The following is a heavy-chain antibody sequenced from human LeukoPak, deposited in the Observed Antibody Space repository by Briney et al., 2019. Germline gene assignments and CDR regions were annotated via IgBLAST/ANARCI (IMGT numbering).Heavy chain of an antibody. Sequence: SETLSLTCTVSGGSISSYYWSWIRQPPGKGLEWIGYTYYSGSTNYNPSLKSRVTISVDTSKNQLSLKLSSVTAADTAVYYCARSLVTRERFDYWGQGTLVTVSS. CDR3: ARSLVTRERFDY. CDR2: TYYSGST. J-gene: IGHJ4*02. D-gene: IGHD2-21*02. V-gene: IGHV4-59*01. CDR1: GGSISSYY.